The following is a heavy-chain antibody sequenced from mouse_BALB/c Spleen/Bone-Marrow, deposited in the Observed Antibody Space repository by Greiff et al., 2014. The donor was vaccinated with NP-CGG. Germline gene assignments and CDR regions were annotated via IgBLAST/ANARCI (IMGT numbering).Heavy chain of an antibody. Sequence: EVQLQQSGAELVKPGASVKLSCTASGFNIKDTYMHWVKQRPEQGLEWIGRIDPANGNTKYDPKFQGKATITADTSSNTAYLQRSSLSSKDTAFYYGARYYYGSSYFDYWGQGTTLTVSS. CDR2: IDPANGNT. CDR3: ARYYYGSSYFDY. V-gene: IGHV14-3*02. D-gene: IGHD1-1*01. J-gene: IGHJ2*01. CDR1: GFNIKDTY.